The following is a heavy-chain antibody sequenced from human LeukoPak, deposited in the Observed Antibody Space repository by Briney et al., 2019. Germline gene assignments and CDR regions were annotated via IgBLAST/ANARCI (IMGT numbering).Heavy chain of an antibody. CDR1: GFTFCSYA. CDR3: ARAEYSSSWSSFDY. J-gene: IGHJ4*02. CDR2: ISGSGCST. D-gene: IGHD6-13*01. Sequence: PGGSLRLSCAASGFTFCSYAMSWVPQAPGKGLEWVSAISGSGCSTYYAHSVTSRFTISRDNSKNTLYLQMNGLRAEDTAVYYCARAEYSSSWSSFDYWGQGTLVTVSS. V-gene: IGHV3-23*01.